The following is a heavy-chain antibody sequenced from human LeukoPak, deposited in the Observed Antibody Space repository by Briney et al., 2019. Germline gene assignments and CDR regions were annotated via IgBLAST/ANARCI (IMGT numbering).Heavy chain of an antibody. CDR1: GGTFSSYA. Sequence: SVKVSCKASGGTFSSYAISWVRQAPGQGLEWMGGIIPIFGTANYAQKFQGRVTITADESTSTAYMELSSLRSEDTAVYYCARGGVGATFWYFDLWGRGTLVTVSS. J-gene: IGHJ2*01. V-gene: IGHV1-69*13. CDR2: IIPIFGTA. D-gene: IGHD1-26*01. CDR3: ARGGVGATFWYFDL.